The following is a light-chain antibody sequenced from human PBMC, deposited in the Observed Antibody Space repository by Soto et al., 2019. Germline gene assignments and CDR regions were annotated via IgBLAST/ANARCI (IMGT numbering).Light chain of an antibody. V-gene: IGKV3-15*01. CDR3: QQFHDWPMT. CDR1: QSISSN. Sequence: EIVMTQSPATLSVSPGERATLSCRASQSISSNLAWYQQKPGQAPRLLISGASTRATGIPARFSGSGSGTDFTFSISSLQSEDFEDYYCQQFHDWPMTFGPGTKVDIK. J-gene: IGKJ3*01. CDR2: GAS.